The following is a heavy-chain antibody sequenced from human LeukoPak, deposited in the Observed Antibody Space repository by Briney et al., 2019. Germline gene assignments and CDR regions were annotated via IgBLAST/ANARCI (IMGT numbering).Heavy chain of an antibody. CDR3: ARGEWELSEFGY. CDR2: ISGSGGST. D-gene: IGHD1-26*01. Sequence: GGSLRLSCAATGFTFSSYAMTWVRQAPGKGLEWVSTISGSGGSTYYADSVKGRFTMSRNDSKNTLYLQMNSLRAEDTAIYYCARGEWELSEFGYWGQGTLVTVSS. V-gene: IGHV3-23*01. J-gene: IGHJ4*02. CDR1: GFTFSSYA.